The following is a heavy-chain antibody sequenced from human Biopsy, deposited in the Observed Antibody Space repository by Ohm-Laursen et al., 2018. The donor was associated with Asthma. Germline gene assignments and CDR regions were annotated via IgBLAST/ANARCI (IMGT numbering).Heavy chain of an antibody. D-gene: IGHD2-15*01. CDR2: IGIKGTSI. CDR1: GMSVSDYY. Sequence: SLRLSCSASGMSVSDYYMTWLRQSPGKGLEWLSHIGIKGTSIYYADSVMGRFTISRDNAKNSLFLQMNGLRADDTAVYFCAGGRYCSGASCLYGMDVWGQGTTVSVSS. J-gene: IGHJ6*02. V-gene: IGHV3-11*01. CDR3: AGGRYCSGASCLYGMDV.